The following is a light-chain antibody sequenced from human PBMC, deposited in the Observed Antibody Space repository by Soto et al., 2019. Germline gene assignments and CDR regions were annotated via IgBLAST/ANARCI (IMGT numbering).Light chain of an antibody. V-gene: IGLV3-21*02. CDR2: EDS. CDR1: NIGSKS. CDR3: QVWDSSSDHFV. J-gene: IGLJ1*01. Sequence: SYELTQPPSVSVAPGQTARITCGGNNIGSKSVHWYQQKPGQAPVLVVYEDSDRPSGIPERFSGSNSGNTATLTISRVEAGDEADYYCQVWDSSSDHFVFGTGTKVTVL.